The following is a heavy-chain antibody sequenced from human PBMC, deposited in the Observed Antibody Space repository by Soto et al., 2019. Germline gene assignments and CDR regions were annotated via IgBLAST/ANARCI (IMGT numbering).Heavy chain of an antibody. Sequence: QVQLVQSGAEVKKPGASVKVSCKASGYTFTSYDMNWVRQATGQGLEWMGWMNPNSGSTGYAQKFHGRVTMSRNTSISQTYMELRGLTSEDTAVYDCACPAGGRYYKGYYYGMDVWGQGTTVTVSS. CDR2: MNPNSGST. CDR1: GYTFTSYD. V-gene: IGHV1-8*01. D-gene: IGHD2-15*01. CDR3: ACPAGGRYYKGYYYGMDV. J-gene: IGHJ6*02.